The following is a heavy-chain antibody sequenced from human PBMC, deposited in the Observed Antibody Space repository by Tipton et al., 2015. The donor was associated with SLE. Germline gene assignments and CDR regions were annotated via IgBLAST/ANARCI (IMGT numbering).Heavy chain of an antibody. J-gene: IGHJ6*02. CDR1: GFTFSSYA. CDR2: ISGSAGHT. D-gene: IGHD2-15*01. CDR3: AKFSGYCSGGICPVQYYYYYGMDV. Sequence: GSLRLSCAASGFTFSSYAMTWVRQAPGKGLEWVSVISGSAGHTYYADSVKGRFTISRDNSKNTLYLQMNSLRAEDTAVYYCAKFSGYCSGGICPVQYYYYYGMDVWGQGTTVTVSS. V-gene: IGHV3-23*01.